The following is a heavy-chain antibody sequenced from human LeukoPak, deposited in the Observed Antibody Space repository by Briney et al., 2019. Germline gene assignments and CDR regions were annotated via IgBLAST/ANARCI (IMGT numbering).Heavy chain of an antibody. CDR1: GGSISSYY. CDR2: IYYSGST. V-gene: IGHV4-59*08. CDR3: ASARYCSSTSCYSLDWYFDL. D-gene: IGHD2-2*01. Sequence: SETLSLTCTVSGGSISSYYWSWIRQPPGKGPEWIGYIYYSGSTYYNPSLKSRVTISVDTSKNQFSLKLSSVTAADTAVYYCASARYCSSTSCYSLDWYFDLWGRGTLVTVSS. J-gene: IGHJ2*01.